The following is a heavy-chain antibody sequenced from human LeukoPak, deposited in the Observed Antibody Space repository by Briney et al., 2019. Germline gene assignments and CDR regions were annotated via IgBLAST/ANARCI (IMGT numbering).Heavy chain of an antibody. CDR1: GGSISSYY. CDR3: ARSCSGGSCYRPFDY. D-gene: IGHD2-15*01. V-gene: IGHV4-4*07. J-gene: IGHJ4*02. Sequence: PSETLSLTCTVSGGSISSYYWSWIRQPAGKGLEWIGRIYTSGSTNYNPSLKSRVTMLVDTSKNQFSLKLSSVTAADTAVYYCARSCSGGSCYRPFDYWGQGTLVTVSS. CDR2: IYTSGST.